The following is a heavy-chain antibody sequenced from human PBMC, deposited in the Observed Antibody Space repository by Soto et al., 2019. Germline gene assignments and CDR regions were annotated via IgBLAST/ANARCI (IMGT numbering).Heavy chain of an antibody. CDR3: AQSSGWFTGGDY. D-gene: IGHD6-19*01. CDR1: GFSLSTTGVG. CDR2: IYWDDDK. V-gene: IGHV2-5*02. Sequence: QITLKESGPTLVKPTQTLTLTCSFSGFSLSTTGVGVGWIRQPPGKTLEWLALIYWDDDKRYSPSLNSRLTITKDTSKNQVVLTMTNMNPVDTATYYCAQSSGWFTGGDYRGQGTLVTVSS. J-gene: IGHJ4*02.